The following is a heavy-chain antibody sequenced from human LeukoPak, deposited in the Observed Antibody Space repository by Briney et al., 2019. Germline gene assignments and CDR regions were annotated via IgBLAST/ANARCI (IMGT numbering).Heavy chain of an antibody. CDR2: IIPIFGTA. CDR1: GGTFSSYA. V-gene: IGHV1-69*05. CDR3: ARGFDGGRGWSDP. Sequence: APVKVSCKASGGTFSSYAISWVRQAPGQGLEWMGGIIPIFGTANYAQKFQGRVTITTDESTSTAYMELSSLRSEDTAVYYCARGFDGGRGWSDPWGQGTLVTVSS. D-gene: IGHD4-23*01. J-gene: IGHJ5*02.